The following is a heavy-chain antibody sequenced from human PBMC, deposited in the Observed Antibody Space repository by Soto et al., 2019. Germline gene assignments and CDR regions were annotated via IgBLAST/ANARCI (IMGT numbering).Heavy chain of an antibody. CDR2: IEEDGSEK. Sequence: PGGSLRLSCAASGFTFSNYWMTWVRQAPGKGLEWVANIEEDGSEKHYVDSVKGRFAISRDNAKNSLYLQMNSLRVEDTAVYFCSRDVVVGAKALNYWRQGALVTVSS. CDR3: SRDVVVGAKALNY. CDR1: GFTFSNYW. J-gene: IGHJ4*02. D-gene: IGHD2-15*01. V-gene: IGHV3-7*01.